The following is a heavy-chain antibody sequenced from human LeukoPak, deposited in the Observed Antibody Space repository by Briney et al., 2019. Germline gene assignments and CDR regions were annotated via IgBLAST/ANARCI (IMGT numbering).Heavy chain of an antibody. Sequence: GGSLRLSCAASGFTFSDYYMSWVRQAPGKGLEWVSAISGSGGGTYYADSVKGRFTISRDNSKSTLYLQMNSLRAEDTAVYYCAKDLTGVWGSYRPRHDYWGQGTLVTVSS. CDR2: ISGSGGGT. CDR3: AKDLTGVWGSYRPRHDY. J-gene: IGHJ4*02. CDR1: GFTFSDYY. D-gene: IGHD3-16*02. V-gene: IGHV3-23*01.